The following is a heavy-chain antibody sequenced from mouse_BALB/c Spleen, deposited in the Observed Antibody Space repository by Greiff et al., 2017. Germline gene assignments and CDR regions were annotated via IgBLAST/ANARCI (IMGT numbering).Heavy chain of an antibody. CDR2: ISSGGSYT. CDR1: GFTFSSYT. V-gene: IGHV5-6-4*01. Sequence: EVKVVESGGGLVKPGGSLKLSCAASGFTFSSYTMSWVRQTPEKRLEWVATISSGGSYTYYPDSVKGRFTISRDNAKNTLYLQMSSLKSEDTAMYYCTRDPPYYFDYWGQGTTLTVSS. J-gene: IGHJ2*01. CDR3: TRDPPYYFDY.